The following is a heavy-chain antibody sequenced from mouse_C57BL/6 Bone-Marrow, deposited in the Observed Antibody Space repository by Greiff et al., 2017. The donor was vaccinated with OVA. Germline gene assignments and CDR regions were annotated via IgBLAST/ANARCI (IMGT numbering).Heavy chain of an antibody. Sequence: EVMLVESGGGLVQPKGSLKLSCAASGFSFNTYAMNWVRQAPGKGLEWVARIRSKSNNYATYYADSVKDRFTISRDDSESMLYLQMNNLKTEDTAMYYCVRHSGIHFDYWGQGTTLTVSS. CDR3: VRHSGIHFDY. CDR2: IRSKSNNYAT. J-gene: IGHJ2*01. CDR1: GFSFNTYA. V-gene: IGHV10-1*01. D-gene: IGHD1-1*01.